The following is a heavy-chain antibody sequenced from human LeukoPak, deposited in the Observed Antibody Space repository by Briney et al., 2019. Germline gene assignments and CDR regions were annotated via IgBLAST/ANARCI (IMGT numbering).Heavy chain of an antibody. V-gene: IGHV3-23*01. D-gene: IGHD1-1*01. J-gene: IGHJ4*02. Sequence: GGSLRLSCAASGFTFSRYTMNWVRQAPGKWLEWVSAISASIVNTYYADSVKGRFTISRDNSKNTLYLQMNSLRAEDTAVYYCAKTDTGPSDYWGQGTVVTVSS. CDR1: GFTFSRYT. CDR2: ISASIVNT. CDR3: AKTDTGPSDY.